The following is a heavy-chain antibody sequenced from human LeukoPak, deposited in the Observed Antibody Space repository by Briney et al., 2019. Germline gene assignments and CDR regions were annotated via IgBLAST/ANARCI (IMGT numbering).Heavy chain of an antibody. D-gene: IGHD3-9*01. J-gene: IGHJ4*02. Sequence: GGSLRLSCAASGFTFSSYAMSWVHQAPGKGLEWVSAISGSGGSTYYADSVKGRFTISRDNSKNTLYLQMNSLRAEDTAVYYCAKNSVRVPNYYDILTGHFDYLGQGTLVTVSS. CDR2: ISGSGGST. CDR3: AKNSVRVPNYYDILTGHFDY. V-gene: IGHV3-23*01. CDR1: GFTFSSYA.